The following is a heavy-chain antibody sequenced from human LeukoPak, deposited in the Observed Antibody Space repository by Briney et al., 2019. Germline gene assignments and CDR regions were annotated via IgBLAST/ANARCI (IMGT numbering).Heavy chain of an antibody. CDR2: INWNGGGT. CDR1: GFTFDDYG. CDR3: ARSRHSYDSTGFPHY. J-gene: IGHJ4*02. D-gene: IGHD3-22*01. V-gene: IGHV3-20*04. Sequence: GGSLRLSCAASGFTFDDYGMSWVRQAPGKGLEWVSGINWNGGGTGYADSVKGRFTISRDNAKNSLYLQMNSLRAEDTALYYCARSRHSYDSTGFPHYWGQGTLVTVTS.